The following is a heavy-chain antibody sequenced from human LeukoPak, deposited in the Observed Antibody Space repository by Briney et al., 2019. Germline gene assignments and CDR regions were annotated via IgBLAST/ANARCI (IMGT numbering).Heavy chain of an antibody. J-gene: IGHJ3*02. CDR2: ISSSSSYI. D-gene: IGHD1-26*01. V-gene: IGHV3-21*01. CDR1: GFTFSSYS. CDR3: GTVGALDAFDI. Sequence: SGGSLRLSCAASGFTFSSYSMNWVRQAPGKGLEWVSSISSSSSYIYYADSVKGRFTISRDNAKNSLYLQMNSLRAEDTAVYYCGTVGALDAFDIWGQGTMVTVSS.